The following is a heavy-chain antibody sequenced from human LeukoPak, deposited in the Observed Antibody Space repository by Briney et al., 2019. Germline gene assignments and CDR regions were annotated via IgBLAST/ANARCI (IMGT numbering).Heavy chain of an antibody. CDR2: IYHSGRT. Sequence: SETLSLTCTVSGYSVNSGYFWGWIRQPPGKGLEWIGSIYHSGRTYYNPSLKSRVTMSVDTSKDQFSLNLSSVTAADTAVYYCARLICSSATCYRRWLDPWGQGTLVTVSS. D-gene: IGHD2-2*01. V-gene: IGHV4-38-2*02. CDR3: ARLICSSATCYRRWLDP. J-gene: IGHJ5*02. CDR1: GYSVNSGYF.